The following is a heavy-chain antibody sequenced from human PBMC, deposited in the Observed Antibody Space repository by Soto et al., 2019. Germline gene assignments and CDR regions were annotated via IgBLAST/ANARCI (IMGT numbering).Heavy chain of an antibody. CDR1: GFTFNDAW. V-gene: IGHV3-15*07. Sequence: GGSLRLSCAASGFTFNDAWVSWVRQAPGKGLEWVGRINSESDGGTTDYAAPVKGRFTISRDDSKNTLYLQMNSLVIEDTGVYYCTCTRWGSGQLVQCRGQGTLVTVSS. CDR3: TCTRWGSGQLVQC. D-gene: IGHD6-13*01. CDR2: INSESDGGTT. J-gene: IGHJ4*02.